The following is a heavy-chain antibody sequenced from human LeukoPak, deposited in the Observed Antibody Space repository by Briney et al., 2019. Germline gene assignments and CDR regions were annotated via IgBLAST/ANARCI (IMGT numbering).Heavy chain of an antibody. V-gene: IGHV3-48*03. CDR2: ISSSGSTI. Sequence: GGSLRLSCAASGFTFSSYEMNWVRQAPGKGLEWVSYISSSGSTIYYADSVKGRFTISRDNAKNSLYLQMNSLRAEDTAVYYCARDPKGYSSSGGWFDPWGQGTLVTVSS. D-gene: IGHD6-13*01. CDR1: GFTFSSYE. CDR3: ARDPKGYSSSGGWFDP. J-gene: IGHJ5*02.